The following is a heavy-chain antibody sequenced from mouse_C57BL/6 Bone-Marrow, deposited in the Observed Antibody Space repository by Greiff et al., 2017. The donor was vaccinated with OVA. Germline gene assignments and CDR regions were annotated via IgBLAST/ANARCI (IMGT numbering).Heavy chain of an antibody. Sequence: DVQLQESGPGLAKPSQTLSLTCSVTGYSITSDYWNWIRKFPGNKLEYMGYISYSGSTYYNPSPKSRISITRDTSKNPSYLQLKSVTTEDTATYYCERYRYLSDWYFDVWGTGTTVTVSS. J-gene: IGHJ1*03. CDR3: ERYRYLSDWYFDV. CDR1: GYSITSDY. CDR2: ISYSGST. V-gene: IGHV3-8*01. D-gene: IGHD1-1*01.